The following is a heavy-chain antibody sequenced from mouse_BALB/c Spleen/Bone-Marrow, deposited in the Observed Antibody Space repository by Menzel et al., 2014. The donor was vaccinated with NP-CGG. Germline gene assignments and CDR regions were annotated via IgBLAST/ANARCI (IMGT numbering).Heavy chain of an antibody. CDR2: ISYSVST. V-gene: IGHV3-8*02. D-gene: IGHD3-1*01. CDR3: ARSGSSGYHYYAMDY. CDR1: GDSITSGY. Sequence: VQLKESGPSLVKPSQTLSLTRSVTGDSITSGYWNWIRKFPGNKLEYMGYISYSVSTYYNPSLKSRISITRDTSKNLYYLQLNSVTTKDTATYYCARSGSSGYHYYAMDYWGQGTSVTVSS. J-gene: IGHJ4*01.